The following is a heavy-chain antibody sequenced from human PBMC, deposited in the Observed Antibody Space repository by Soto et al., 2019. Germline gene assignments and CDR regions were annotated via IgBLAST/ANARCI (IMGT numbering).Heavy chain of an antibody. Sequence: SETLSLTCTVSGGSISSYYWSWIRQPPGKGLEWIGYIYYSGSTNYNPSLKSRVTISVDTSKNQFSLKLSSVTAADTAVYYCAKVRVAASTSDYYYYGMDVWGQGTTVTVSS. V-gene: IGHV4-59*01. CDR2: IYYSGST. J-gene: IGHJ6*02. CDR1: GGSISSYY. CDR3: AKVRVAASTSDYYYYGMDV. D-gene: IGHD2-15*01.